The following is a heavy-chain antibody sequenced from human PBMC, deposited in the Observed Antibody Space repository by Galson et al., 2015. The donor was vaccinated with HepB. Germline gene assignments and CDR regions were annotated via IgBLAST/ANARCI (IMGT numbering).Heavy chain of an antibody. J-gene: IGHJ5*02. CDR2: IYYSGST. CDR1: GGSISSYY. CDR3: ARVPRDYYYDSSGPFDP. V-gene: IGHV4-59*01. D-gene: IGHD3-22*01. Sequence: LSLTCTVSGGSISSYYWSWIRQPPGKGLEWIGYIYYSGSTNYNPSLKSRVTISVDTSKNQFSLKLSSVTAADTAVYYCARVPRDYYYDSSGPFDPWGQGTLVTVSS.